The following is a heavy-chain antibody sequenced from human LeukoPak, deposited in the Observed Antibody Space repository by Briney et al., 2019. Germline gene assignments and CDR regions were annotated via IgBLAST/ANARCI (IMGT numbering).Heavy chain of an antibody. CDR2: IYNSGTT. Sequence: SETLSLTCTVSGGSISTGGYYWTWIRQHPGKGLEWIGYIYNSGTTYYNPSLESRVTISGDTSKNQFSLKLNSVTAADTAVYYCARSAGWSYGFDYWGQGTLVTVSS. V-gene: IGHV4-31*03. D-gene: IGHD5-18*01. CDR1: GGSISTGGYY. CDR3: ARSAGWSYGFDY. J-gene: IGHJ4*02.